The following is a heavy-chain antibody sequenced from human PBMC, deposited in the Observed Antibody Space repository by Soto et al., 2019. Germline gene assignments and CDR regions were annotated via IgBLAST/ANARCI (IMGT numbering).Heavy chain of an antibody. V-gene: IGHV1-69*06. J-gene: IGHJ5*02. CDR3: ARNPRCGGDCYQNWFDP. Sequence: SVKVSCKASGGTFSSYAISWVRQAPGQGLEWMGGIIPIFGTANYAQKFQGRVTITADKSTSTAYMELSSLRSEDTAVYYCARNPRCGGDCYQNWFDPWRHRPLVTVSS. CDR2: IIPIFGTA. CDR1: GGTFSSYA. D-gene: IGHD2-21*02.